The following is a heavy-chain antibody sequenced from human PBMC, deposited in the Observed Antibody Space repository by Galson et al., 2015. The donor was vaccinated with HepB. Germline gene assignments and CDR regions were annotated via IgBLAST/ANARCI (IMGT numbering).Heavy chain of an antibody. CDR3: ARAALGWFDP. V-gene: IGHV1-18*01. CDR2: ISPYNGDT. Sequence: SVKVSCKASGYTFSSYSITWVRQAPGQGLEWMGWISPYNGDTNEAREFQGRVTMTTDTFTSTANMELRSLRSDDTAVYYCARAALGWFDPWGQGTLVTVSS. CDR1: GYTFSSYS. J-gene: IGHJ5*02.